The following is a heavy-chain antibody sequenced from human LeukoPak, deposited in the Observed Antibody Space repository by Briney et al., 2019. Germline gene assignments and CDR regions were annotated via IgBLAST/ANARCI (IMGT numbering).Heavy chain of an antibody. CDR1: GFTFSSYE. J-gene: IGHJ4*02. CDR3: ARHVIAVGFDY. Sequence: GGSLRLSCAASGFTFSSYEMNWVRQAPGKGLEWVSSITSSGSYIYYADSLKGRFTISRDNAKNSLYLQMNSLRAEDTAVYYCARHVIAVGFDYWGQGTLVTVSS. CDR2: ITSSGSYI. V-gene: IGHV3-21*01. D-gene: IGHD2-21*01.